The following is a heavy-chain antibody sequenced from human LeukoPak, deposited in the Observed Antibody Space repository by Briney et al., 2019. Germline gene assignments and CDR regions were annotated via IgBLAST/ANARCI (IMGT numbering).Heavy chain of an antibody. CDR1: GFTFSSYA. V-gene: IGHV3-30-3*01. J-gene: IGHJ6*02. Sequence: GGSLRLSCAASGFTFSSYAMHWVRQAPGKGLEWVAVISYDGSNKYYADSVKGRFTISRDNSKNTLYLQMNSLRAEDTAEYYCARVVSAGVLGYYYGMDVWGQGTTVTVSS. CDR2: ISYDGSNK. D-gene: IGHD6-13*01. CDR3: ARVVSAGVLGYYYGMDV.